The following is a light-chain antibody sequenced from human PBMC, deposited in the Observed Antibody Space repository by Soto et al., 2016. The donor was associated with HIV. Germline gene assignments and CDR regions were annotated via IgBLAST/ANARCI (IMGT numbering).Light chain of an antibody. Sequence: SYELTQPPSVSVAPGKTARMTCGGNNIGTRRVHWYQQKPGQAPGLVVYDDTYRPSGIPERFSGSNSGNTATLTISRVEAGDEADYYCQVWDNSNDHVVFGGGTKLTVL. CDR3: QVWDNSNDHVV. J-gene: IGLJ2*01. CDR1: NIGTRR. CDR2: DDT. V-gene: IGLV3-21*03.